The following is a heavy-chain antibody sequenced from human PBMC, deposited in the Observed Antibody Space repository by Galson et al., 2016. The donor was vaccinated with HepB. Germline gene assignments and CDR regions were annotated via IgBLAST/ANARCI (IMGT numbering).Heavy chain of an antibody. J-gene: IGHJ1*01. Sequence: QSGAEVKKPGESLRISCKGSGYSFSTYWIGWVRQMPGKGLEWMGTIYPGDSDTRYSPSFQGQVTISADKSINTACLQWTSLKASDTAMYYCARRGSTAEYFQHWGQGALISVSS. V-gene: IGHV5-51*03. CDR1: GYSFSTYW. D-gene: IGHD1-26*01. CDR2: IYPGDSDT. CDR3: ARRGSTAEYFQH.